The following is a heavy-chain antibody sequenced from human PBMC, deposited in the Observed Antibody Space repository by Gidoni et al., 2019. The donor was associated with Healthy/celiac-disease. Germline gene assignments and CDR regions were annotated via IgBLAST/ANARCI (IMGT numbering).Heavy chain of an antibody. J-gene: IGHJ6*02. V-gene: IGHV4-34*01. CDR1: GGSFRGYY. CDR3: ARGLLNYYGSGSYYIYKYYYYGMDV. Sequence: VQLKQGAPDRLKPSGTLSHTCAFYGGSFRGYYGGWIGHPPGKGLEWIGEINHSGSTNYNPSLKSRVTISVDTSKNQFSLKLSSVTAADTAVYYCARGLLNYYGSGSYYIYKYYYYGMDVWGQGTTVTVSS. D-gene: IGHD3-10*01. CDR2: INHSGST.